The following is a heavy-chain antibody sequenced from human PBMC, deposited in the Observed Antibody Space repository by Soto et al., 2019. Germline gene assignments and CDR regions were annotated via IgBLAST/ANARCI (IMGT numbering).Heavy chain of an antibody. Sequence: GESLKISCKGSGYSFTSYWIGWVRQMPGKGLEWMGIIYPGDSDTRYSPSFQGQVTISADKSISTAYLQWSSLKASDTAMYYCARLSSGITGNENWFDPRGQGTLVTVSS. V-gene: IGHV5-51*01. CDR3: ARLSSGITGNENWFDP. D-gene: IGHD1-20*01. J-gene: IGHJ5*02. CDR2: IYPGDSDT. CDR1: GYSFTSYW.